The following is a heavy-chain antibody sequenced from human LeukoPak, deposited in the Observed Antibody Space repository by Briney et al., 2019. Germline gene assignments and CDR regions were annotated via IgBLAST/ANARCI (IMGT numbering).Heavy chain of an antibody. CDR1: GFTFSNYL. D-gene: IGHD3-10*01. Sequence: GGSLRLSCVGSGFTFSNYLMNWVRQAPGKGLEWVSFISSTGGTIYYADSVKGRFTISRDNAKNSLYLQMNSLRAEDTAVYYCARDRGSGGYWYFDLWGRGTLVTVSS. J-gene: IGHJ2*01. CDR2: ISSTGGTI. CDR3: ARDRGSGGYWYFDL. V-gene: IGHV3-48*04.